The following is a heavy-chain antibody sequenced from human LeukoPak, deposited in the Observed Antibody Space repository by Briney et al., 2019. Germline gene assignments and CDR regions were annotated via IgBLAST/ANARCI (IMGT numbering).Heavy chain of an antibody. CDR3: AKDRGEYSGYGGPFDY. CDR2: ISGSGGST. J-gene: IGHJ4*02. CDR1: GFTFSSYG. Sequence: PGGSLRLSCAASGFTFSSYGMSWVRQAPGKGLEWVSAISGSGGSTYYADSVKGRFTISRGNSKNTLYLQMNSLRAEDTAVYYCAKDRGEYSGYGGPFDYWGQGTLVTVSS. D-gene: IGHD5-12*01. V-gene: IGHV3-23*01.